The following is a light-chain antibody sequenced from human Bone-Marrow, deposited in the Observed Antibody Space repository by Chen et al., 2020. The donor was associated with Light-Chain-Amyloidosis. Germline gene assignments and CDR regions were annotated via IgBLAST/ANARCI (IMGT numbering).Light chain of an antibody. V-gene: IGLV2-14*01. CDR1: SSDVGCDNH. CDR3: SSYTITNTLV. Sequence: QSALTQPAPVSGSPGQSITISCTGTSSDVGCDNHVSWYQQHPDKAPKLMIYEVTNRPSWAPDRFSGSKSDNTASLTISGLQTEDEADYFCSSYTITNTLVFGSGTRVTVL. CDR2: EVT. J-gene: IGLJ1*01.